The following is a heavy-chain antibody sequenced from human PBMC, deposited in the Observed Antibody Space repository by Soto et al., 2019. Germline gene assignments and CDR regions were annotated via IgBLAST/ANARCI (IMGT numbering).Heavy chain of an antibody. CDR2: IYYSGTT. CDR3: ERDFSVDYFEY. J-gene: IGHJ4*02. CDR1: GDSITSTSYF. V-gene: IGHV4-39*02. Sequence: QLQLQESGPGLVKPSETLSLTCTVSGDSITSTSYFWAWIRQPPGKGLEWIGSIYYSGTTYHNPSLKSGVTRSIDRSKNQFALKLGSVTAPAAAGYYGERDFSVDYFEYWGRGALFTVCS.